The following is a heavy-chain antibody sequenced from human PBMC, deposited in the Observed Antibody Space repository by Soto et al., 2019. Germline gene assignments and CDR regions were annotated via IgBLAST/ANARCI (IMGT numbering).Heavy chain of an antibody. V-gene: IGHV4-34*01. Sequence: SQTLSLTCAVYGGSFSGCYWSWIRQPPGKGLEWIGAINHSGSTNYNPSLKSRVTISVDTSKNQFSLKLSSVTAADTAVYYCARGKLRYFDWSYGGFDYWGQGTLVTVSS. CDR1: GGSFSGCY. CDR2: INHSGST. J-gene: IGHJ4*02. CDR3: ARGKLRYFDWSYGGFDY. D-gene: IGHD3-9*01.